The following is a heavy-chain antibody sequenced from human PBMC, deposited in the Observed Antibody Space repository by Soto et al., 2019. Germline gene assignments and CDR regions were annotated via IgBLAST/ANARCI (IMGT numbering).Heavy chain of an antibody. D-gene: IGHD3-10*01. V-gene: IGHV4-4*02. CDR2: IHHSGST. CDR1: SGSISNSNW. Sequence: SETLSLTCAVSSGSISNSNWWSWVRQPPGKGLEWIGEIHHSGSTYYNPSLKSRVTISVDTSKNQFSLKLSSVTAADTAVYYCASRKSSPYFDYWGQGTLVTVSS. J-gene: IGHJ4*02. CDR3: ASRKSSPYFDY.